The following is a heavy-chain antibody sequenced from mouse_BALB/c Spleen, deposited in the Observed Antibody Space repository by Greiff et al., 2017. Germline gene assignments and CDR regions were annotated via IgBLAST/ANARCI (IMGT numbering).Heavy chain of an antibody. CDR2: ISIGGST. J-gene: IGHJ3*01. CDR1: GFTFSSDA. CDR3: ARGYGYYQTWFAY. Sequence: EVQRVESGAGLVKPGGSLNLSCAASGFTFSSDAMSWVRQTPEKRLEWVGSISIGGSTYYPDSVKGRFTISRDKARNILYLQMSSLRAEDTAMYYCARGYGYYQTWFAYWGQGTLVTVSA. D-gene: IGHD2-3*01. V-gene: IGHV5-6-5*01.